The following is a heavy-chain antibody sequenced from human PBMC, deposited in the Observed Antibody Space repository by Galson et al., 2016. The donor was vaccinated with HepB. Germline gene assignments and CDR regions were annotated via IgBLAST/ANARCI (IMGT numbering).Heavy chain of an antibody. D-gene: IGHD6-19*01. Sequence: SLRLSCAASGFSFDESAMHWVRQAPGKGLEWASGISWNSGSVGYVDSVKGRFSISRDNANNSLYLQMNSLRTEDTDYYYCGKEKGLDDSGRYTYYFDYWGQGTLVTVSS. CDR3: GKEKGLDDSGRYTYYFDY. J-gene: IGHJ4*02. V-gene: IGHV3-9*01. CDR1: GFSFDESA. CDR2: ISWNSGSV.